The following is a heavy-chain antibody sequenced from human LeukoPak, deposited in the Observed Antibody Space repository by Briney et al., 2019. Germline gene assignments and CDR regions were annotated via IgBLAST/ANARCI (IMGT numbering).Heavy chain of an antibody. CDR2: IFYSGNT. CDR3: ASHSLAAIQWSYHYYGMDV. V-gene: IGHV4-39*01. CDR1: GGSLSSSNYS. J-gene: IGHJ6*02. D-gene: IGHD5-12*01. Sequence: SETLSLTCTVSGGSLSSSNYSWGWIRQPPGKGLEWIGSIFYSGNTYYNPSLRGRVTISVDTSKNQFSLKLSSVTATDMAVYYCASHSLAAIQWSYHYYGMDVWGQGTTVTVSS.